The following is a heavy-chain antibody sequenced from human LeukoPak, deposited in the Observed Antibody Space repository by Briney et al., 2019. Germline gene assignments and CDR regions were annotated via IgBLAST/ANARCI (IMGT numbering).Heavy chain of an antibody. CDR3: ARRGIVVRGFLLGLPKQAYYFAY. CDR1: GFTLSNYD. V-gene: IGHV3-23*01. Sequence: GGPLRLSCAASGFTLSNYDMIWVRQAPGRGLEWVAGIREGGGGAYYADSVKGRFTVSRDNSKNTLYLQMNSLRAEDTAVYYCARRGIVVRGFLLGLPKQAYYFAYPGKAALATSSS. J-gene: IGHJ4*02. D-gene: IGHD3-10*01. CDR2: IREGGGGA.